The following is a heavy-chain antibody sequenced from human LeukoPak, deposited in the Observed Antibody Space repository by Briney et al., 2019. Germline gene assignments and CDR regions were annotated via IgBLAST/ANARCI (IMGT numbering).Heavy chain of an antibody. J-gene: IGHJ4*02. D-gene: IGHD6-19*01. CDR1: GGTFSSYA. V-gene: IGHV1-69*06. CDR3: ARDQNGYSSVNGLDY. Sequence: GASVKVSCKASGGTFSSYAISWVRQAPGQGLEWMGGIIPIFGTANYAQKFQGRVTITADKSTSTAYMELSSLRSEDTAVYYCARDQNGYSSVNGLDYWGQGTLVTVSS. CDR2: IIPIFGTA.